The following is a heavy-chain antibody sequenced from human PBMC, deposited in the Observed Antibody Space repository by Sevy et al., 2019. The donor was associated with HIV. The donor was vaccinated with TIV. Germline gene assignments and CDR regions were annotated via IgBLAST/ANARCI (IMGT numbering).Heavy chain of an antibody. D-gene: IGHD1-26*01. V-gene: IGHV3-23*01. CDR3: AKGEHQGYY. CDR2: ISGSGGST. J-gene: IGHJ4*02. Sequence: GGSLRLSCAASGFTFKSYTMSWVRQAPGKGLEWVSAISGSGGSTYYADSGKGRFTISRDNAKNTLNLQMNSLRAEDKAIYYCAKGEHQGYYWGQGTLVTVSS. CDR1: GFTFKSYT.